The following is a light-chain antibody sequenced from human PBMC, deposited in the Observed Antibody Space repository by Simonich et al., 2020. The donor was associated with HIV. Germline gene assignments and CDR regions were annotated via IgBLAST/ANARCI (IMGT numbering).Light chain of an antibody. Sequence: ELVMTQSPATLSVSPGKRATLSCRASQSVSSNLARYQQKPGQAPRLLIYGASTRATGIPARFSGSGSGTEFTLTISSMQSEDFAVYYCQQYNNWPFTFGPGTKVDIK. J-gene: IGKJ3*01. V-gene: IGKV3-15*01. CDR1: QSVSSN. CDR2: GAS. CDR3: QQYNNWPFT.